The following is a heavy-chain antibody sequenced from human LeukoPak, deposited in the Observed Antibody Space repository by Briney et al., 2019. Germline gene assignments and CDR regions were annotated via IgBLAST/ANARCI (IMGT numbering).Heavy chain of an antibody. CDR1: GGSFSSSY. CDR3: ARCLGYCDGMDV. Sequence: KPSETLSLTCTVSGGSFSSSYWSWIRQPPGKGLEWIGYIYNSGSTYYNPSLKSRVTISVDTSKNQFSLKLRSVIAADTAVYYCARCLGYCDGMDVWGQGTTVTVSS. V-gene: IGHV4-59*01. D-gene: IGHD2-15*01. CDR2: IYNSGST. J-gene: IGHJ6*02.